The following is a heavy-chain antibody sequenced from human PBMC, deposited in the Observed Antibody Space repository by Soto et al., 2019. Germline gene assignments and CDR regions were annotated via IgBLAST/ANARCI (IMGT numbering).Heavy chain of an antibody. CDR1: GASIRSSDYY. J-gene: IGHJ4*02. D-gene: IGHD1-26*01. CDR2: IYYTGST. V-gene: IGHV4-39*01. CDR3: VSGGRWETPQDY. Sequence: SETLSLTCTVSGASIRSSDYYWAWIRQPPGKGLEWIGSIYYTGSTYYTPSLKSRVSISADTSKNQFSLKLTSVTAADTAVYHCVSGGRWETPQDYWGQGTLVTVSS.